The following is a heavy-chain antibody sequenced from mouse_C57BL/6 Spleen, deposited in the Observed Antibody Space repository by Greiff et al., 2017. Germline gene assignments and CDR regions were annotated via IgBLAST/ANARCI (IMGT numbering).Heavy chain of an antibody. CDR1: GYTFTSYW. D-gene: IGHD3-2*02. J-gene: IGHJ3*01. Sequence: QVQLQQPGAELVRPGSSVKLSCKASGYTFTSYWMHWVKQRPIQGLEWIGNIDPSDSATHYNHTFKDKATLSVDKSSSTAYMQLSGLTSEDTAVYYCARGGKAEATGFAYWGQGTLVTVSA. V-gene: IGHV1-52*01. CDR2: IDPSDSAT. CDR3: ARGGKAEATGFAY.